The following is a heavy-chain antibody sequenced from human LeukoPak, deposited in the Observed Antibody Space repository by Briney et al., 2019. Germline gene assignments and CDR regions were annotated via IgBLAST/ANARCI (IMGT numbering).Heavy chain of an antibody. CDR2: ISYDGSNK. D-gene: IGHD3-3*01. J-gene: IGHJ5*02. Sequence: GGYLRLSCAASGFTFSSYAMHWVRQAPGKGLEWAAVISYDGSNKYYADSVKGRFTISRDNSKNTLYLQMNSLRAEDTAVYYCARSGLGDFWSGYYTGGGKNWFDPWGQGTLVTVSS. CDR3: ARSGLGDFWSGYYTGGGKNWFDP. CDR1: GFTFSSYA. V-gene: IGHV3-30-3*01.